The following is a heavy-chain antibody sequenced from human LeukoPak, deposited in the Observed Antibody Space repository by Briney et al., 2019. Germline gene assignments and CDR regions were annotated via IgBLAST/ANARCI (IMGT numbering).Heavy chain of an antibody. J-gene: IGHJ4*02. D-gene: IGHD3-22*01. CDR2: ISSGSSTI. CDR3: AKERLLSLYHFDY. CDR1: GFIFSDYN. Sequence: GGSLRLSCAASGFIFSDYNMNWVRQAPGKGLEWVSYISSGSSTIYYADSVRGRFTISRDNAKNSLYLQMNSLTDEDTAVYYCAKERLLSLYHFDYWGQGTLATVSS. V-gene: IGHV3-48*02.